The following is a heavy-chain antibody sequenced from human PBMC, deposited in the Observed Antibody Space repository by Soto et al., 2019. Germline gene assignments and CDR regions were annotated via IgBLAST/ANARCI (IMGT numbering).Heavy chain of an antibody. Sequence: PGGSLRLSCAASGFTFSSYGMHWVRQAPGKGLEWVAVISYDGSNKYYADSVKGRFTISRDNSKNTLYLRMNSLRAEDTAVYYCAKDLNYYYYMDVWGKGTTVTVSS. J-gene: IGHJ6*03. CDR2: ISYDGSNK. CDR1: GFTFSSYG. CDR3: AKDLNYYYYMDV. V-gene: IGHV3-30*18.